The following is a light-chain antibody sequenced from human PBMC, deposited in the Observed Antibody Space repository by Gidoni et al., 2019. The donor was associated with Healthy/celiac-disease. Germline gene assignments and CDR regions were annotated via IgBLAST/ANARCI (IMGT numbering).Light chain of an antibody. CDR1: SSDVGGYNY. CDR3: RSYAGSNNFV. CDR2: EVS. Sequence: QSALTQPPSSSVSPGQSVTISCTGTSSDVGGYNYVSWYQKHPGKAPKLMIYEVSKRPSGVPDRFSGSKSGNTASLTVSGLQAEDEADYCCRSYAGSNNFVFGTGTKVTGL. J-gene: IGLJ1*01. V-gene: IGLV2-8*01.